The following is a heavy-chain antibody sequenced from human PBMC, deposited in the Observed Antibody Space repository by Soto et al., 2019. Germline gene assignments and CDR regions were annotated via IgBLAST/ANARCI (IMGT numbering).Heavy chain of an antibody. CDR1: GYSFTTYW. CDR2: IYPGDSDS. D-gene: IGHD1-26*01. J-gene: IGHJ4*02. CDR3: AKVRGSYYDPFDY. Sequence: GESLKISCKGSGYSFTTYWIGWVRQMPGKSLEWMGIIYPGDSDSRYNPSFQCQVIISAFKSFSSAYLQWSSLKASDTAMYYCAKVRGSYYDPFDYWGQGTLVTVSS. V-gene: IGHV5-51*01.